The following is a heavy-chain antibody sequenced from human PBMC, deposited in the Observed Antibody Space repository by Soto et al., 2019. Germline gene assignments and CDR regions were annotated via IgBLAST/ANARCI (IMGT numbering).Heavy chain of an antibody. J-gene: IGHJ4*01. D-gene: IGHD3-22*01. Sequence: SGPTLVNPTQTLTLTCTFSGFSLSTSGMRVSWIRQPPGKALEWLTRIDWDDDKFYSTSLKTRLTISKDTSKNQVVLTMTNMDPVDTATYYCARRDEAYYNDSSGYYAHWGQGTLVTVSS. CDR2: IDWDDDK. CDR1: GFSLSTSGMR. CDR3: ARRDEAYYNDSSGYYAH. V-gene: IGHV2-70*04.